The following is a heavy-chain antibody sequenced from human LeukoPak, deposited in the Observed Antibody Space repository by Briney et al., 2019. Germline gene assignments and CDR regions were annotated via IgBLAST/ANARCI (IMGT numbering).Heavy chain of an antibody. Sequence: SETLSLTCTVSGVSINSFYWSWIRQPPGKGLEWIGYIFYSGSTNYNPSLKSRVTISVDTSKNQLSLNLSSVTAADTAVYFCARTVHYSSGWSPTYYSDYWGQGSLVTVSS. D-gene: IGHD6-19*01. CDR2: IFYSGST. CDR1: GVSINSFY. V-gene: IGHV4-59*01. J-gene: IGHJ4*02. CDR3: ARTVHYSSGWSPTYYSDY.